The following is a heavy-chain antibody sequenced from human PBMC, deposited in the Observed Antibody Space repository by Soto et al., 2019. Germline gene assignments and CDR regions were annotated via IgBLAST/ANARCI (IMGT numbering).Heavy chain of an antibody. CDR2: IDHIGIT. Sequence: PSETLSLTCAVYGGSFSDYYWSWIRQSPKKGLEWIGEIDHIGITNYNPSLKSRVAMSIDTSKNQFSLKLTSVTAADTAFYYCAREGALLFGGNSDYYSTMDVWGQGTTVTVSS. D-gene: IGHD2-21*02. CDR1: GGSFSDYY. CDR3: AREGALLFGGNSDYYSTMDV. J-gene: IGHJ6*02. V-gene: IGHV4-34*10.